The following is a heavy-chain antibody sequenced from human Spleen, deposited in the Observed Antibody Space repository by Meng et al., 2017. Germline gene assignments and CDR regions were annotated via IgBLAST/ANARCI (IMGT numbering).Heavy chain of an antibody. CDR2: INPSSGST. D-gene: IGHD6-13*01. CDR1: GHTFTRYY. J-gene: IGHJ4*02. CDR3: ARDLSGDSSNY. V-gene: IGHV1-46*01. Sequence: ASVKVSCKASGHTFTRYYIHWVRQAPGQGLEWMGMINPSSGSTTYAQKFQGRVTMTRDTSTSTVYMELSSLRSEDTAVYYCARDLSGDSSNYWGQGTLVTVSS.